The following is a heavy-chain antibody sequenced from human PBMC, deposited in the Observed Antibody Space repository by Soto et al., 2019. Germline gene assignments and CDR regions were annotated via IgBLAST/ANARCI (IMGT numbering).Heavy chain of an antibody. CDR3: ASLFAGTTHGWFDP. CDR1: GYTLTGLS. D-gene: IGHD1-7*01. J-gene: IGHJ5*02. V-gene: IGHV1-24*01. Sequence: ASVKVSCKVSGYTLTGLSMHWVRQAPGKGLEWMGGFDPEDGEAIYAQKFQGRVTMTEDTSTDTAYMELSSLRSEDTAVYYCASLFAGTTHGWFDPWGQGTLVTVSS. CDR2: FDPEDGEA.